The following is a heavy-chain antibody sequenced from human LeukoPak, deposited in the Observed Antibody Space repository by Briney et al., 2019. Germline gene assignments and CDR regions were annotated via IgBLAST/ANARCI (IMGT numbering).Heavy chain of an antibody. V-gene: IGHV1-69*05. J-gene: IGHJ4*02. CDR2: IIPIFGAA. D-gene: IGHD4-17*01. CDR1: GGTFSTYT. Sequence: SVKASCKASGGTFSTYTISWVRQAPGQGLEWMGRIIPIFGAANYAQKFQGRVTITTDESTSTAYMELSSLRSEDTTVYYCAREAVTTRDLDYWGQGTLVTVSS. CDR3: AREAVTTRDLDY.